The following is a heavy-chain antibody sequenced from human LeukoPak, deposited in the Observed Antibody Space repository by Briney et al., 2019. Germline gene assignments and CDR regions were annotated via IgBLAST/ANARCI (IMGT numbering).Heavy chain of an antibody. Sequence: KTSETLSLTCTVSGGSISSYYWSWIRQPAGKGLEWIGRIYTSGSTNYNPSLKSRVTMSVDTSKNQFSLKLSSVTAADTAVYYCARGPIVGATGWFDPWGQGTLVTVSS. CDR3: ARGPIVGATGWFDP. CDR2: IYTSGST. CDR1: GGSISSYY. V-gene: IGHV4-4*07. J-gene: IGHJ5*02. D-gene: IGHD1-26*01.